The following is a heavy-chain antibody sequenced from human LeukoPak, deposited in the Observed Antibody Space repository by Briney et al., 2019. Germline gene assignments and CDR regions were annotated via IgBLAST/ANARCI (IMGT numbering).Heavy chain of an antibody. D-gene: IGHD3-10*01. V-gene: IGHV4-59*01. Sequence: SETLSLTCTVSGGSISSYYWSWIRQPPGKGLEWIGYIYYSGSTNYNPSLKSRVTISVDTSKNQFSLKLSSVTAADTAVYYCARESTFGEFSCWGQGTLVTVSS. CDR3: ARESTFGEFSC. CDR2: IYYSGST. J-gene: IGHJ4*02. CDR1: GGSISSYY.